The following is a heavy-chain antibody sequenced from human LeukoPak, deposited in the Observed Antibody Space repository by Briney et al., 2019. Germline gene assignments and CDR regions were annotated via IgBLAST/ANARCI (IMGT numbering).Heavy chain of an antibody. J-gene: IGHJ4*02. Sequence: SVKVPCKASGGTFSSYAISWVRQAPGQGLEWMGGIIPIFGTANYAQKFQGRVTITTDESTSTAYMELSSLRSEDTAVYYCARDEYQLGYFDYWGQGTLVTVSS. V-gene: IGHV1-69*05. D-gene: IGHD2-2*01. CDR1: GGTFSSYA. CDR2: IIPIFGTA. CDR3: ARDEYQLGYFDY.